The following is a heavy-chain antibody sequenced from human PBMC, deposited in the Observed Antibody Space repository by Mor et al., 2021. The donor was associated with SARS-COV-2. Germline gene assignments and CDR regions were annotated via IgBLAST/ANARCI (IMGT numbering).Heavy chain of an antibody. Sequence: RYYADSVKGRFTISRDNAKNSLYLQMNSQRAEDTAVYYCARGATGLGELLIFGGQGTLVTVSS. CDR3: ARGATGLGELLIF. D-gene: IGHD3-10*01. CDR2: R. J-gene: IGHJ4*02. V-gene: IGHV3-21*01.